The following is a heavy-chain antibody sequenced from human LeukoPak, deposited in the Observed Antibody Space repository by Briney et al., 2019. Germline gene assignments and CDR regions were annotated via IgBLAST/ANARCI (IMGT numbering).Heavy chain of an antibody. J-gene: IGHJ6*02. CDR3: AREDEDIVVVPAEDYYYGMDV. CDR2: INTNTGNP. V-gene: IGHV7-4-1*02. CDR1: GYTFTSYA. D-gene: IGHD2-2*01. Sequence: EASVKVSCKASGYTFTSYAMNWVRQAPGQGLEWMGWINTNTGNPTYAQGFTGRFVFSLDTSVSTAYLQISSLKAEDTAVYYWAREDEDIVVVPAEDYYYGMDVWGQGTTVTVSS.